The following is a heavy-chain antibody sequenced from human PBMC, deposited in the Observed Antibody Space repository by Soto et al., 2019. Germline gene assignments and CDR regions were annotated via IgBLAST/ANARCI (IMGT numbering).Heavy chain of an antibody. V-gene: IGHV3-9*01. CDR1: GFTFDDYV. CDR3: AKGGPDGFCSGGRCYFDY. J-gene: IGHJ4*02. CDR2: ISWNSNII. Sequence: EVQLVESGGGLVQPGRSLRLSCAASGFTFDDYVMHWVRRVPGKGLEWVSSISWNSNIIGYADSVKGRFTISRDNAKNSLYLQMNSPRPEDTALYYCAKGGPDGFCSGGRCYFDYWGQGTLVTVSS. D-gene: IGHD2-15*01.